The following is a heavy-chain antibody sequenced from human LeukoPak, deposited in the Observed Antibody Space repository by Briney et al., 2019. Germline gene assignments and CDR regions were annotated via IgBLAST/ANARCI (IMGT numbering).Heavy chain of an antibody. CDR2: IYSGGST. CDR3: AKVVPRDTAISYYFDY. Sequence: GGSLRLSCAAPGFTVSSNYMSWVRQAPGKGLEWVSVIYSGGSTYYADSVKGRFTISRDNSKNTLYLQMNSLRAEDTAVYYCAKVVPRDTAISYYFDYWGQGTLVTVSS. CDR1: GFTVSSNY. V-gene: IGHV3-53*05. D-gene: IGHD5-18*01. J-gene: IGHJ4*02.